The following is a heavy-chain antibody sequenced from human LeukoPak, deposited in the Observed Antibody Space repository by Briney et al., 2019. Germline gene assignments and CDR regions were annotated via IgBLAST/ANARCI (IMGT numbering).Heavy chain of an antibody. CDR1: GFTFSSYS. Sequence: GGSLRLSCAASGFTFSSYSMNWVRQAPGKGLEWVSSISSSSSYIYYADSVKGRSTISRDNAKNSLYLQMNSLRAEDTAVYYCASPYYYDSSGGGYWGQGTLVTVSS. V-gene: IGHV3-21*01. CDR3: ASPYYYDSSGGGY. D-gene: IGHD3-22*01. CDR2: ISSSSSYI. J-gene: IGHJ4*02.